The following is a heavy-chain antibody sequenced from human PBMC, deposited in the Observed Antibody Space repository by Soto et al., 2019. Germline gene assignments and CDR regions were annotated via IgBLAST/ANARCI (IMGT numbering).Heavy chain of an antibody. CDR3: ATMGTPVTGLYYFDY. Sequence: LRLSCAASGFTFSSYAMSWVRQAPGRGLEWIGFISYSGTTHYSASLRSRVSISVDTSKNQFSLDLSSVTAADTAVYYCATMGTPVTGLYYFDYWGQGT. CDR1: GFTFSSYA. CDR2: ISYSGTT. D-gene: IGHD4-17*01. V-gene: IGHV4-30-4*08. J-gene: IGHJ4*02.